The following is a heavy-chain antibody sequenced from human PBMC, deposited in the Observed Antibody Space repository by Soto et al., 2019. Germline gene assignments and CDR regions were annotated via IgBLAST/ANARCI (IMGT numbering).Heavy chain of an antibody. CDR2: IDPSDSYT. CDR3: ARLQAEAGDNDLTFDY. D-gene: IGHD6-13*01. CDR1: GYSFTSYW. V-gene: IGHV5-10-1*01. J-gene: IGHJ4*02. Sequence: EVQLVQSGAEVKKPGASLRISCKGSGYSFTSYWISWVRQMPGKGLEGRGRIDPSDSYTNYSPSFQGDVTISDDKSISTAYLQWSSLKAPDTAMYYCARLQAEAGDNDLTFDYWGQGTLVTVSS.